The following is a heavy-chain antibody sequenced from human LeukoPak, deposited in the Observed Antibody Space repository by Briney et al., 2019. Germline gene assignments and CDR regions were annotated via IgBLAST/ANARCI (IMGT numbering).Heavy chain of an antibody. V-gene: IGHV1-18*01. CDR2: ISAYNGNT. CDR1: GYTFTSYG. Sequence: ASVKVPCKASGYTFTSYGITWVRQAPGQGLEWMGWISAYNGNTNYAQNLQGRVTMTTDTSTSTAYMELRSLRSDDTAVHYCAREAAGDSHGYSRTDYWGQGTLVSVSS. D-gene: IGHD5-18*01. CDR3: AREAAGDSHGYSRTDY. J-gene: IGHJ4*02.